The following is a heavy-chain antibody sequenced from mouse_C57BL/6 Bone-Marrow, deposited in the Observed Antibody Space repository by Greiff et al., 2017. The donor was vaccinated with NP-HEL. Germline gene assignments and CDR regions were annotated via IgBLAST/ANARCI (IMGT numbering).Heavy chain of an antibody. D-gene: IGHD3-3*01. V-gene: IGHV1-82*01. Sequence: QVQLQQSGPELVKPGASVKISCKASGYAFSSSWMNWVKQRPGKGLEWIGRLYPGDGDTNYNGKFKGKATLTADKSSSTAYMQRSSLTSEDSAVYFCAREGGLRVYFDYWGQGTTLTVSS. CDR2: LYPGDGDT. CDR1: GYAFSSSW. CDR3: AREGGLRVYFDY. J-gene: IGHJ2*01.